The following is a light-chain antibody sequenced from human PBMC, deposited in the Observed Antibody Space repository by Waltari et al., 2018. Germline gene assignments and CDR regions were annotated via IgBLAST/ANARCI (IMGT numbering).Light chain of an antibody. CDR3: QAYDSSLSGSL. Sequence: QSGLTQPPSVSGAPGQRVTISCTGSSSNIGAGYDVHWYQLLPGTAPKLLIYGNGNGPSGFPDRSAGSKSGTSASLAITGLQPEDEADYYCQAYDSSLSGSLFGGGTKLTVL. J-gene: IGLJ2*01. CDR1: SSNIGAGYD. V-gene: IGLV1-40*01. CDR2: GNG.